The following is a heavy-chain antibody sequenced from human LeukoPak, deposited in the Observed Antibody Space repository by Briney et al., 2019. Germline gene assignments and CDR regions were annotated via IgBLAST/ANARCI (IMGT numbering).Heavy chain of an antibody. CDR1: SGSITNYY. CDR2: IYYSGNT. J-gene: IGHJ4*02. D-gene: IGHD1-26*01. CDR3: ARRGGGSYGNFDY. V-gene: IGHV4-59*08. Sequence: SETLSLTCTVSSGSITNYYWSWIRQPPGKGLEWIGFIYYSGNTNYNPSLKSRVTISVDTSKNQFSLKLSSMTATDTAVYYCARRGGGSYGNFDYWGQGTLVTVSS.